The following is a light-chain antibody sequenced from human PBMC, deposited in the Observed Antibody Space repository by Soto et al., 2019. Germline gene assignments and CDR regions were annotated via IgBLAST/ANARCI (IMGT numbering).Light chain of an antibody. Sequence: QPVLTQSSSASASLGSSAKLTCTLSSGHSSYIIAWHQQQPGKAPRYLMKLEGSGSYNKGSGVPDRFSGSSSGADRYLTISNLQFEDEADYYCETWDSNTHVFGGGTKVTVL. V-gene: IGLV4-60*02. CDR1: SGHSSYI. J-gene: IGLJ3*02. CDR3: ETWDSNTHV. CDR2: LEGSGSY.